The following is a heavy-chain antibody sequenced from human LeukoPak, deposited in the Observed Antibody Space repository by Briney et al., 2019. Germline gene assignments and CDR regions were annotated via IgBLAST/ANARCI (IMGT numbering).Heavy chain of an antibody. CDR2: IRYDGSNK. CDR3: ASGGYSGYDSLGYFDY. CDR1: GFTFSSYG. D-gene: IGHD5-12*01. Sequence: GGSLRLSCAASGFTFSSYGMHWVRQAPGKGLEWVAFIRYDGSNKYYADSVKGRFTISRDNSKNTLYLQMNSLRAEDTAVYYCASGGYSGYDSLGYFDYWGQGTLVTVSS. J-gene: IGHJ4*02. V-gene: IGHV3-30*02.